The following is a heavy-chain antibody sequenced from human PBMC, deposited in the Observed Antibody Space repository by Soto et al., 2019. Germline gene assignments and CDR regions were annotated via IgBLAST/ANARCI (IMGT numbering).Heavy chain of an antibody. V-gene: IGHV3-48*03. D-gene: IGHD3-16*02. Sequence: LRLSCAASGFTFSSYEMNWVRQAPGKGLEWVSYISSSGSTIYYADSVKGRFTISRDNAKSSLYLQMNSLRAEDTAVYYCARDGVYYDYVWGSYLPPGNYFDYWGQGTLVTVSS. CDR2: ISSSGSTI. CDR1: GFTFSSYE. CDR3: ARDGVYYDYVWGSYLPPGNYFDY. J-gene: IGHJ4*02.